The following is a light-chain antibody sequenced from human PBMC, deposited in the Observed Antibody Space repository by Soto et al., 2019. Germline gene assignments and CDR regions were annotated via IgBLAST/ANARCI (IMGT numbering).Light chain of an antibody. Sequence: EIVLTQSPCTLSLSPGERATLSCRTSQSVSNSYLAWYQQKPCQAHRLLIDGASSRATGIPDRFSGSGSGTDFTLTISSMEPEDFAVSYCQQYGSSPPAAFGQGTKVEIK. CDR3: QQYGSSPPAA. CDR2: GAS. CDR1: QSVSNSY. J-gene: IGKJ1*01. V-gene: IGKV3-20*01.